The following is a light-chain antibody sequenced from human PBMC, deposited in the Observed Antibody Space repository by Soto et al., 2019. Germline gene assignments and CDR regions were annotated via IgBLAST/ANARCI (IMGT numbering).Light chain of an antibody. Sequence: QSALTQPASVSGSPGQSITISCTGSSSDVGSYNLVSWDQQYPGKAPKLMIYEGSKRPSGVSNRFSGSKSGNTASLTISGLQAEDEADYYCCSYAGRSTLVFGGGTKLTVL. J-gene: IGLJ3*02. CDR1: SSDVGSYNL. CDR3: CSYAGRSTLV. V-gene: IGLV2-23*01. CDR2: EGS.